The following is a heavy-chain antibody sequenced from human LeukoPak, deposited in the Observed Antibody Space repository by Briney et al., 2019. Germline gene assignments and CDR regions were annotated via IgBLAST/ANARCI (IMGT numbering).Heavy chain of an antibody. CDR2: ISVSGGST. V-gene: IGHV3-23*01. CDR3: AKDLSYNYGATKDY. J-gene: IGHJ4*02. D-gene: IGHD1-1*01. Sequence: GWSLRLSCAASGFTFSSYAMSWVRQAPGKGLEWVSGISVSGGSTYYADSVKGRFTISRDNSKNTLYLQMNSLRAEDTAVYYCAKDLSYNYGATKDYWGQGTLVPVSS. CDR1: GFTFSSYA.